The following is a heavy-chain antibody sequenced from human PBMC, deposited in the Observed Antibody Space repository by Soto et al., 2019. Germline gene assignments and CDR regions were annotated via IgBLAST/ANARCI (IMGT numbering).Heavy chain of an antibody. CDR1: GGSISSGDYY. Sequence: SETLSLTCTVSGGSISSGDYYWSWIRQPPGKGLEWIGYIYYSGSTYYNPSLKSRVTISVDTSKNQFSLKLSSVTAADTAVYYYARDSSLWFGEGSQGGIDPWGQGTLVTVSS. CDR3: ARDSSLWFGEGSQGGIDP. CDR2: IYYSGST. D-gene: IGHD3-10*01. J-gene: IGHJ5*02. V-gene: IGHV4-30-4*01.